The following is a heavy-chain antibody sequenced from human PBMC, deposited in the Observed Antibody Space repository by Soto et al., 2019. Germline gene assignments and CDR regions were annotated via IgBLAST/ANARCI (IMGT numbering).Heavy chain of an antibody. D-gene: IGHD6-13*01. Sequence: QVQLQESGPGLVKPSGTLSLTCVVSGGSISSSNWWSWVRQPPGKGLEWIGQIHHTGSTYYNPSLQSRVTMSVDKSKNLFSLKATSVTAADTAVYYCARDPIAGTSPQFDCWGQGTLVTVSS. J-gene: IGHJ4*02. CDR3: ARDPIAGTSPQFDC. V-gene: IGHV4-4*02. CDR1: GGSISSSNW. CDR2: IHHTGST.